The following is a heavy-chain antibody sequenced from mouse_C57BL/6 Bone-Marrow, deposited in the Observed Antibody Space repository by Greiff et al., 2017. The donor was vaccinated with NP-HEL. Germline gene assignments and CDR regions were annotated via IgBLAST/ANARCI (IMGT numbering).Heavy chain of an antibody. D-gene: IGHD1-1*01. Sequence: DVMLVESGGGLVQPGGSLKLSCAASGFTFSDYYMYWVRQTPEKRLEWVAYISNGGGSTYYPDTVKGRFTISRDNAKNTLYLQMSRLKSEDTAMYYCARPLYYYGSSYSFAYWGQGTLVTVSA. V-gene: IGHV5-12*01. CDR2: ISNGGGST. CDR1: GFTFSDYY. J-gene: IGHJ3*01. CDR3: ARPLYYYGSSYSFAY.